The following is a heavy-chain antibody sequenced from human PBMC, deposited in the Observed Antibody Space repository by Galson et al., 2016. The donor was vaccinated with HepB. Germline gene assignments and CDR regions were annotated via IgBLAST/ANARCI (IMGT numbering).Heavy chain of an antibody. D-gene: IGHD5-18*01. CDR3: AKRPYSYGWHYGMDV. CDR1: GFIFHSHS. V-gene: IGHV3-23*01. CDR2: ISDTGAKT. Sequence: SLRLPCVGSGFIFHSHSMSWVRQAPGRGLELVSAISDTGAKTYHAALVKGRFTISRDNSKNILYLQMKSLRDEDTAVYYCAKRPYSYGWHYGMDVWGQGTTVTVSS. J-gene: IGHJ6*02.